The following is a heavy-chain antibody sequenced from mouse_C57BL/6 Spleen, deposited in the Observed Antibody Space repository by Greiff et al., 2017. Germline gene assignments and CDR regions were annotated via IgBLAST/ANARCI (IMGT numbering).Heavy chain of an antibody. CDR1: GYTFTSYW. J-gene: IGHJ2*01. D-gene: IGHD1-1*01. Sequence: VQLQQPGVELVKPGASVKMSCTASGYTFTSYWITWVKQRPGQGLEWIGDIYPGSGSTNYNEKFKSKATLTVDTSSSTAYMQLSSLTSEDSAVYYCARTTVVPREFDYWGQGTTLTVSS. CDR2: IYPGSGST. V-gene: IGHV1-55*01. CDR3: ARTTVVPREFDY.